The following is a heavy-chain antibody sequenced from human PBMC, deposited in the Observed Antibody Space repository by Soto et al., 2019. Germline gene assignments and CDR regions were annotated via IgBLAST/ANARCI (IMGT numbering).Heavy chain of an antibody. V-gene: IGHV5-51*01. D-gene: IGHD2-2*01. CDR3: ARHGLGYCSSTSCYRYYYYGMDV. CDR2: IYPGDSDT. Sequence: GESLKISCKGSGYSFTSYWIGWVRQMPGKGLEWMGIIYPGDSDTRYSPSFQGQVTISADKSISTAYLQWSSLKASDTAMYYCARHGLGYCSSTSCYRYYYYGMDVWGQGTTVTVSS. J-gene: IGHJ6*02. CDR1: GYSFTSYW.